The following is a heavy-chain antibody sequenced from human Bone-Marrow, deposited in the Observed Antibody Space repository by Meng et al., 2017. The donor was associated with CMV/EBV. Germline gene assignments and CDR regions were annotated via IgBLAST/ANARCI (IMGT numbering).Heavy chain of an antibody. D-gene: IGHD3-10*01. V-gene: IGHV4-61*08. CDR1: GGSISSGGYY. CDR2: IYYSGST. CDR3: ARSRLWFGELLPLGY. J-gene: IGHJ4*02. Sequence: SETLSLTCTVSGGSISSGGYYWSWIRQHPGKGLEWIGYIYYSGSTNYNPSLKSRVTISVDTSKNQFSLKLSSVTAADTAVYYCARSRLWFGELLPLGYWGQGTLVTGSS.